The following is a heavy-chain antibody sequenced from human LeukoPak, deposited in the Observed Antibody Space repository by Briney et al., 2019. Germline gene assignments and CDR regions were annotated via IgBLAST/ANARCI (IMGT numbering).Heavy chain of an antibody. Sequence: SETLSLTCTVSGYSISSGYYWGWIRQPPGKGLEWIGSIYHSGSTYYNPSLKSRVTISVDTSKNQFSLKLSSVTAADTAVYYCANYDSWGQGTLVTVSS. V-gene: IGHV4-38-2*02. CDR3: ANYDS. CDR2: IYHSGST. J-gene: IGHJ4*02. CDR1: GYSISSGYY.